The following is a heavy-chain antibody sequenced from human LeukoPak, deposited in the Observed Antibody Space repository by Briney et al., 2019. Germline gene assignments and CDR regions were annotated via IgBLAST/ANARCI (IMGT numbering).Heavy chain of an antibody. CDR1: GYTFTNYG. CDR2: ISAYNGNT. J-gene: IGHJ4*02. V-gene: IGHV1-18*01. D-gene: IGHD2-2*01. CDR3: TRVGSYCTSTSCFDY. Sequence: ASVKVSCKASGYTFTNYGISWVRRAPGQGLEWMGWISAYNGNTDYPQKVQGRVTMTADTSTSAAYMELRSLTSDDTAVYYCTRVGSYCTSTSCFDYWGQGTLVTVSS.